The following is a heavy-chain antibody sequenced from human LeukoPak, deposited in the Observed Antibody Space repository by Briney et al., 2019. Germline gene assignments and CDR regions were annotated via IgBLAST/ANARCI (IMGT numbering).Heavy chain of an antibody. CDR1: GYTFTSYG. CDR2: ISAYNGNT. Sequence: GASVKVSCKASGYTFTSYGISWVRQAPGQGLEWMGWISAYNGNTNYAQKLQGRVTMTTDTSTSTAYMELRSLRSDDTVVYYCARVGAPPEIYGSEDYWGQGTLVTVSS. CDR3: ARVGAPPEIYGSEDY. D-gene: IGHD3-10*01. V-gene: IGHV1-18*01. J-gene: IGHJ4*02.